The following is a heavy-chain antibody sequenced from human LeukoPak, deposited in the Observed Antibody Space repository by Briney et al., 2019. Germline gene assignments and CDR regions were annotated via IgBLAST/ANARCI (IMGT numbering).Heavy chain of an antibody. Sequence: GGSLRLSCAASGFTFSSYGMHWVRQAPGKGLEWVAFIRYDGSNKYYADSVKGRFTISRDNSKNTLYLQMNSLRAEDTAVYYCAKGSGATYYYYYMDVWGKGTTVTVSS. CDR2: IRYDGSNK. D-gene: IGHD3-10*01. V-gene: IGHV3-30*02. CDR1: GFTFSSYG. J-gene: IGHJ6*03. CDR3: AKGSGATYYYYYMDV.